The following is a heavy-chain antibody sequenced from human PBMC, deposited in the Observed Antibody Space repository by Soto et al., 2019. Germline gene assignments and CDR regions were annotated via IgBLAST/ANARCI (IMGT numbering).Heavy chain of an antibody. CDR3: ARGGITIFGVAVFDY. V-gene: IGHV1-8*01. CDR2: MNPNSGNT. D-gene: IGHD3-3*01. CDR1: GYTFTSYD. J-gene: IGHJ4*02. Sequence: ASVKVSCKASGYTFTSYDINWVRQATGQGLGWMGWMNPNSGNTGYAQKFQGRVTMTRNTSISTAYMELSSLRSEDTAVYYCARGGITIFGVAVFDYWGQGTLVTVSS.